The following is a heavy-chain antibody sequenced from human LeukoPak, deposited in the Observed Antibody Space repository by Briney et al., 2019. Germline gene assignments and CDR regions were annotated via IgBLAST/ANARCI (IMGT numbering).Heavy chain of an antibody. D-gene: IGHD4/OR15-4a*01. V-gene: IGHV3-53*01. J-gene: IGHJ4*02. CDR2: IYSGGSA. Sequence: ASETLSLTCTVSGGTISSYYWSWVRQAPGKGLEWVSIIYSGGSAYYAASLKGRFTISRDNSKNTLYLQMNSLRPEDTAVYYCARAIQSDLLTGYFDYWGRGTLVTVSS. CDR3: ARAIQSDLLTGYFDY. CDR1: GGTISSYY.